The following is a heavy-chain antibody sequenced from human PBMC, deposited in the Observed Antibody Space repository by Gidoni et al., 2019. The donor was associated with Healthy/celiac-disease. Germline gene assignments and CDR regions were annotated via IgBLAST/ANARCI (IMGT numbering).Heavy chain of an antibody. CDR2: IYTSGST. J-gene: IGHJ4*02. CDR1: GGSISSGSYY. CDR3: ARGRGYCTNGVCYRAYYFDY. Sequence: QVQLQESGPGLVKPSQTLSLTCTVSGGSISSGSYYWSWIRPPAGKGLEWIGRIYTSGSTNYNPSLKSRVTISVDTSKNQFSLKLSSVTAADTAVYYCARGRGYCTNGVCYRAYYFDYWGQGTLVTVSS. D-gene: IGHD2-8*01. V-gene: IGHV4-61*02.